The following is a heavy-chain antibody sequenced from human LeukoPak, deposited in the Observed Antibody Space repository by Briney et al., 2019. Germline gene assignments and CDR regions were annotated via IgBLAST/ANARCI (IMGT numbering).Heavy chain of an antibody. CDR3: ARGEVHDYGDYVDYYYYMDV. Sequence: ASVKVSCKASGYTFTSYDINWVRQATGQGLEWKGWMNPNSGNTGYAQKFQGRVTMTRNTSISTAYMELSSLRSEDTAVYYCARGEVHDYGDYVDYYYYMDVWGKGTTVTVSS. J-gene: IGHJ6*03. V-gene: IGHV1-8*01. CDR1: GYTFTSYD. CDR2: MNPNSGNT. D-gene: IGHD4-17*01.